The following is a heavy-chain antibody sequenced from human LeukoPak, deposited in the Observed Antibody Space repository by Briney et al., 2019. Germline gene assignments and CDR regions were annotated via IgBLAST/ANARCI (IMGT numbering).Heavy chain of an antibody. Sequence: GESLKISCKGSGYTFSTYWIGWVRQMPGKGLEWMGIIYPGDSDTKYSPSFEGQVTISADKSISSVYLQWSSLKASDTATYYCARRNLVGSNQLYYYFYMEVWGQGTTVTVSS. CDR3: ARRNLVGSNQLYYYFYMEV. V-gene: IGHV5-51*01. J-gene: IGHJ6*03. CDR1: GYTFSTYW. CDR2: IYPGDSDT. D-gene: IGHD1-26*01.